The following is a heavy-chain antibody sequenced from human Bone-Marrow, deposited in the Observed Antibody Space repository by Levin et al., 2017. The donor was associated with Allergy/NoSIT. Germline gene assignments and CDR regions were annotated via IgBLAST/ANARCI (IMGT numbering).Heavy chain of an antibody. J-gene: IGHJ4*02. D-gene: IGHD3-22*01. Sequence: GESLKISCAASGFTFSKHAMSWVRQAPGKGLEWVSGMSGNGVTTYYADSVKGRFTMSRDNSKNTLYLQMNSLRAEDTALYYCAKDGVIVIGTFDNWGQGTLVTVSS. V-gene: IGHV3-23*01. CDR1: GFTFSKHA. CDR2: MSGNGVTT. CDR3: AKDGVIVIGTFDN.